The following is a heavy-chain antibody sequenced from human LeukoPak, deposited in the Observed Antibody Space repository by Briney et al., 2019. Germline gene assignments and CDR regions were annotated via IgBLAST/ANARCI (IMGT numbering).Heavy chain of an antibody. V-gene: IGHV3-30*18. J-gene: IGHJ5*02. CDR1: GFTFSSYG. D-gene: IGHD6-13*01. Sequence: GRSLRLSCAASGFTFSSYGMHWVRQAPGKGLEWVAVISYDGSNKYYADSVKGRFTISRDYSKNTLYLQMNSLRAEDTAVYYCAKEHEYSSSWFDPWGQGTLVTVSS. CDR3: AKEHEYSSSWFDP. CDR2: ISYDGSNK.